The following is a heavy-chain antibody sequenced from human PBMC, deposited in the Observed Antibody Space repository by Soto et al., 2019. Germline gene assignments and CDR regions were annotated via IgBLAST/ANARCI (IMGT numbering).Heavy chain of an antibody. CDR3: AREVVAATPLVHYYYMDV. CDR2: ISAYNGNT. D-gene: IGHD2-15*01. Sequence: ASVKVSCKASGYTFTSYGISWVGQAPGQGLEWMGWISAYNGNTNYAQKLQGRVTMTTDTSTSTAYMELRSLRSDDTAVYYCAREVVAATPLVHYYYMDVWGKGTTVTVSS. CDR1: GYTFTSYG. V-gene: IGHV1-18*01. J-gene: IGHJ6*03.